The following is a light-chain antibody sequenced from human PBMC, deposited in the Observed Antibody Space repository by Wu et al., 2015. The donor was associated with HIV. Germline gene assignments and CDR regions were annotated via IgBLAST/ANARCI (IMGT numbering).Light chain of an antibody. CDR2: GAS. CDR1: QSVSSSY. V-gene: IGKV3-20*01. J-gene: IGKJ1*01. CDR3: QQYGSSPWT. Sequence: EIVLTQSPGTLSLSPGQRATLSCRASQSVSSSYLAWYQQKPGQAPRLLIYGASSRATGIPNRFSGSGSGTGFTLTISRVEPEDFAVYYCQQYGSSPWTFGQGDQGG.